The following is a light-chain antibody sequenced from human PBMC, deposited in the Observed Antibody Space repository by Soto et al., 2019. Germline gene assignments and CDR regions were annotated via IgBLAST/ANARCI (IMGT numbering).Light chain of an antibody. V-gene: IGLV2-14*01. CDR2: DVS. J-gene: IGLJ2*01. CDR3: NSFTSSSTVV. CDR1: SSDVGGYNY. Sequence: QSVLTQPASVSGSPGQSITISCTGTSSDVGGYNYVSWYQQHPGNAPKLMIYDVSNRPSGVSNRFSGSKSGNTASLTISGLQAEDEADYYCNSFTSSSTVVFGGGTKLTVL.